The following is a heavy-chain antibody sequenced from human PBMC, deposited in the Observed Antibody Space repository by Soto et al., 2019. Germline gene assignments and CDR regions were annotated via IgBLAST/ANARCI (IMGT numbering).Heavy chain of an antibody. CDR2: IYHSGST. CDR1: GGSISSSNW. D-gene: IGHD3-22*01. J-gene: IGHJ4*02. Sequence: PSETLSLTCGVSGGSISSSNWWSWVRQPPGKGLEWIGEIYHSGSTNYNPSLRSRVTISLDKSKNQSSLKLRSVTAADTAVYYCARLYYDSRGYKYPFDYWGQGTLVTV. CDR3: ARLYYDSRGYKYPFDY. V-gene: IGHV4-4*02.